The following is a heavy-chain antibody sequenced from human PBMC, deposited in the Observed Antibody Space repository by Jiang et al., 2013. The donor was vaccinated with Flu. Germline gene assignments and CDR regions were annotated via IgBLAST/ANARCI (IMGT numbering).Heavy chain of an antibody. CDR3: AKDSYSGSYPYYFDY. Sequence: VQLLESGGGLVQPEGSLRLSCAASGFTFASYAMTWVRQAPGKGLQWVSAISGSGGITYYADSVKGRFTISRDNSKTTLYLQMDSLRAEDTAVYYCAKDSYSGSYPYYFDYWGQGTVVTVSS. CDR1: GFTFASYA. CDR2: ISGSGGIT. V-gene: IGHV3-23*01. D-gene: IGHD1-26*01. J-gene: IGHJ4*02.